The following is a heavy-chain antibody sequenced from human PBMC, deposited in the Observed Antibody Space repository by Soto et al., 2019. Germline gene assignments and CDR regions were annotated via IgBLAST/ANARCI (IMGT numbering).Heavy chain of an antibody. V-gene: IGHV3-30*18. D-gene: IGHD3-3*01. CDR3: AKDGDYDFWSGNYYFDY. Sequence: GGSLRLSCAASGFTFSSYGMHWVRQAPGKGLEWVAVISYDGSNKYYAGSVKGRFTISRDNSKNTLYLQMNSLRAEDTAVYYCAKDGDYDFWSGNYYFDYWGQGTLVTVSS. J-gene: IGHJ4*02. CDR1: GFTFSSYG. CDR2: ISYDGSNK.